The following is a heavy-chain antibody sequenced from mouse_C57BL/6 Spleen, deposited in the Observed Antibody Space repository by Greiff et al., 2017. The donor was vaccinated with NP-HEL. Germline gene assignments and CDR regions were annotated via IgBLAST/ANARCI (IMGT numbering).Heavy chain of an antibody. Sequence: LQESGGGLVKPGGSLKLSCAASGFTFSSYTMSWVRQTPEKRLEWVATISGGGGNTYYPDSVKGRFTISRDNAKNTLYLQMSSLRSEDTALYYCARPLITTVVAPFAYWGQGTLVTVSA. J-gene: IGHJ3*01. V-gene: IGHV5-9*01. CDR1: GFTFSSYT. D-gene: IGHD1-1*01. CDR2: ISGGGGNT. CDR3: ARPLITTVVAPFAY.